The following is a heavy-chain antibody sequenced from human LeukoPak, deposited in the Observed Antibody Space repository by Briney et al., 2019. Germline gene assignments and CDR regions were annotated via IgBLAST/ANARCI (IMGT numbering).Heavy chain of an antibody. Sequence: PSETLSLTCTVSGDSISTSNSYWGWIRQPPGKGLEWIGGIYYSGSTYYNPSLKSRVTISVDTSKNQFSLKLSSVTAADTAVYYCARHRYYYRSGSYYGAPYYMDVWGKGTTVTISS. V-gene: IGHV4-39*01. CDR1: GDSISTSNSY. CDR3: ARHRYYYRSGSYYGAPYYMDV. J-gene: IGHJ6*03. CDR2: IYYSGST. D-gene: IGHD3-10*01.